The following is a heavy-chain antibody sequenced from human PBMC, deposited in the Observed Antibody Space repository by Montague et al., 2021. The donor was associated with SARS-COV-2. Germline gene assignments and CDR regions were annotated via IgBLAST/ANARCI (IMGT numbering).Heavy chain of an antibody. Sequence: SLRLSCAVSGYTLYGNWMSWVRQAPGKGLEWVANIKLDGSEKYYVDSVKGRFTISGDNANNSLFLQTDNLRADDTAVYYCATGFGSDVWGQGTMVTVSS. J-gene: IGHJ3*01. CDR1: GYTLYGNW. V-gene: IGHV3-7*03. D-gene: IGHD1-1*01. CDR3: ATGFGSDV. CDR2: IKLDGSEK.